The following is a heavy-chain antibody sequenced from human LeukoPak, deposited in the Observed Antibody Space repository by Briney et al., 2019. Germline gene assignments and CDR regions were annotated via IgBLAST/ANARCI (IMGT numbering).Heavy chain of an antibody. CDR2: ISASSGNI. J-gene: IGHJ3*01. V-gene: IGHV3-48*01. Sequence: GGSLRLSCAASGFTFSSYSLNWVRQAPGKGLEWVSYISASSGNIKYADSVKGRFTISRDNGKNSLYLQMNSLRAEDTAVYYCARDYLWAFDFWGQGTMVTVSS. CDR1: GFTFSSYS. D-gene: IGHD3-16*01. CDR3: ARDYLWAFDF.